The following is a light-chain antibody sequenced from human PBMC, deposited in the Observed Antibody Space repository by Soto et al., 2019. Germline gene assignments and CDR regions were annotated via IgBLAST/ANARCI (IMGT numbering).Light chain of an antibody. V-gene: IGKV3-15*01. CDR3: QQYINWPPLT. CDR1: QSVSTN. CDR2: GAS. Sequence: EIVLTQSPATLSVSPGDRATLSCRASQSVSTNLVWYQQKPGQAPRLLLFGASTRATNIPARFSGNGSGTEFTLTISSLQSEDFAVYYCQQYINWPPLTFGGGPKVEIK. J-gene: IGKJ4*01.